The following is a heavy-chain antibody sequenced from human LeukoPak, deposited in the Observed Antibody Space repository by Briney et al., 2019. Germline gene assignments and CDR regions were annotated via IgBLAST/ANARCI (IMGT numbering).Heavy chain of an antibody. CDR2: ISPSSGAT. CDR1: GYTFSDYY. J-gene: IGHJ4*02. Sequence: ASVKVSCKASGYTFSDYYMHWVRQAPGQGLEWMGWISPSSGATKYAHKFQGWLTLTRDTSSSTAYMELSTLRSDDTAVYYCARSTVVGYPLPDDLWGQGTLVTVSS. V-gene: IGHV1-2*04. D-gene: IGHD4-23*01. CDR3: ARSTVVGYPLPDDL.